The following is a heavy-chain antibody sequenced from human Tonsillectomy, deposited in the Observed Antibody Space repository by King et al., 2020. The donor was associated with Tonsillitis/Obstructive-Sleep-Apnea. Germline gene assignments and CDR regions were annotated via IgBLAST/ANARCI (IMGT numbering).Heavy chain of an antibody. CDR3: AKELEEGGQGLTTDWFDP. CDR2: ISFDGCNK. V-gene: IGHV3-30*18. CDR1: GFTFSRYA. D-gene: IGHD4-11*01. Sequence: GQLVQSGGGVVQPGRSLRLSCAASGFTFSRYAMHWVRQAPGKGLEWVAVISFDGCNKYYADSVKGRFTISRDNSKNTQYLQMNSLRGEDTAVYYCAKELEEGGQGLTTDWFDPWGQGTLVTVSS. J-gene: IGHJ5*02.